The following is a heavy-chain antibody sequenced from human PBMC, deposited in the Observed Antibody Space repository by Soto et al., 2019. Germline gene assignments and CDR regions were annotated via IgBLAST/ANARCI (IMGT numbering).Heavy chain of an antibody. Sequence: LRLSCAASGFTFSSYSMNWVRQAPGKGLEWVSYISFSSSTIFYADSVRGRFTISRDNAKNSLYLQMNTLRDEDTAVYYCARDNGMAGSFDPWGQGTLVTVSS. J-gene: IGHJ5*02. CDR2: ISFSSSTI. CDR1: GFTFSSYS. CDR3: ARDNGMAGSFDP. D-gene: IGHD2-8*01. V-gene: IGHV3-48*02.